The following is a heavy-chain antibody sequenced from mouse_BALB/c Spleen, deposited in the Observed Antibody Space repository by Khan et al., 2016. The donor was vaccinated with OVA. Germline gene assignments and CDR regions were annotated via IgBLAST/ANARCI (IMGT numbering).Heavy chain of an antibody. V-gene: IGHV5-6*01. Sequence: EVELVESGGDLVKPGGSLKLSCAASGFTFSSYSMSWVRQTPDKRLEWVATISSGADYTYYPDSVKGRFTISRDNAKNTLYLQMSSLKSEDTAMYYCASHSTGSFAYWGQGTLVTVSA. D-gene: IGHD4-1*02. J-gene: IGHJ3*01. CDR3: ASHSTGSFAY. CDR2: ISSGADYT. CDR1: GFTFSSYS.